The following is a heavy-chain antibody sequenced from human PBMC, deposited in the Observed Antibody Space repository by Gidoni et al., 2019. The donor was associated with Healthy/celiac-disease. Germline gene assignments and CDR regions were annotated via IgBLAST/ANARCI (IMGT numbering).Heavy chain of an antibody. CDR3: ARSVAGNSYYYYGMDV. CDR2: ISAYNGNT. Sequence: QVQLVQSGAEVKKPGASVKVSCKASGYTFTSYGISWVRQAPGQGLEWMGWISAYNGNTNYAQKLQGRVTMTTDTSTSTAYMELRRLRSDDTAVYYCARSVAGNSYYYYGMDVWGQGTTVTVSS. J-gene: IGHJ6*02. V-gene: IGHV1-18*01. CDR1: GYTFTSYG. D-gene: IGHD6-19*01.